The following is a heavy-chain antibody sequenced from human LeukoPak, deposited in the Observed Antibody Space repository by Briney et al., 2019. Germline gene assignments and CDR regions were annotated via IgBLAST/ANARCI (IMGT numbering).Heavy chain of an antibody. V-gene: IGHV1-2*02. CDR2: INPNSGGT. J-gene: IGHJ4*02. Sequence: ASVKVSCKASGYTFTGYYMHWVRQAPGQGLEWMGWINPNSGGTNYAQKFQGRVTMTRDTSISTAYMELSSLRSEDTAVYYCARGLYCSSTSCPGDYWGQGTLVTVSS. CDR1: GYTFTGYY. CDR3: ARGLYCSSTSCPGDY. D-gene: IGHD2-2*01.